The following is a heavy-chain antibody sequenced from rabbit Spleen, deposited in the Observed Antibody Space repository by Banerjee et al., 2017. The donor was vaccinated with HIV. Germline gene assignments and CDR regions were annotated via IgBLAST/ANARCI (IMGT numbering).Heavy chain of an antibody. D-gene: IGHD1-1*01. CDR3: ARDVWTTNSGWYRAFDL. Sequence: QSLEESGGGLVQPEGSLTLTCTASGFDLSSYYYMCWVRQAPGKGLEWIACIYTSSGSTWYASWAKGRFTISKSTSLNTVDLKMTSLTAADTATYFCARDVWTTNSGWYRAFDLWGPGTLVTVS. V-gene: IGHV1S43*01. CDR1: GFDLSSYYY. CDR2: IYTSSGST. J-gene: IGHJ2*01.